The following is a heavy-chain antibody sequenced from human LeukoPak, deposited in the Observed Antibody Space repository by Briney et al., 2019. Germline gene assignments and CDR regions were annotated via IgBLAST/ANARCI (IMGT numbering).Heavy chain of an antibody. CDR2: ISYDGSNK. V-gene: IGHV3-30*18. J-gene: IGHJ3*02. Sequence: GGSLRLSCAASGFTFSSYGMHWVRQAPGKGLEWVAVISYDGSNKYYADSVKGRFTISRDNSKNTLYLQMNSLRAEDTAVYYCAKIPVVVITTDDAFDIWGQGTMVTVSS. CDR3: AKIPVVVITTDDAFDI. CDR1: GFTFSSYG. D-gene: IGHD3-22*01.